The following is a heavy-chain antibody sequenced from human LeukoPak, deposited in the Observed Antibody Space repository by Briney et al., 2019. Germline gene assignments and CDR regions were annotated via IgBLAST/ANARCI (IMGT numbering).Heavy chain of an antibody. CDR1: GGSISTYY. J-gene: IGHJ2*01. CDR2: INHSGST. CDR3: ARVFSSFADYGDFYEPDWYFDL. Sequence: SETLSLTCTVSGGSISTYYWSWIRQPPGKGLEWIGEINHSGSTNYNPSLESRVTISVDTSKSQFSLKLSSVTAADTAVYYCARVFSSFADYGDFYEPDWYFDLWGRGTLVTVSS. D-gene: IGHD4-17*01. V-gene: IGHV4-34*01.